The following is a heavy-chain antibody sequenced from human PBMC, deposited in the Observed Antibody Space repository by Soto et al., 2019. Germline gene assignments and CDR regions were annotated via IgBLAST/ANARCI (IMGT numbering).Heavy chain of an antibody. D-gene: IGHD2-15*01. Sequence: LRLSCAASGFTFSSYAMSWVRQAPGKGLEWVSAISGSGGSTYYADSVKGRFTISRDNSKNTLYLQMNSLRAEDTAVYYCAKDRGGYCSGGSCLGFDYWGQGTLVSVSS. J-gene: IGHJ4*02. CDR3: AKDRGGYCSGGSCLGFDY. CDR1: GFTFSSYA. V-gene: IGHV3-23*01. CDR2: ISGSGGST.